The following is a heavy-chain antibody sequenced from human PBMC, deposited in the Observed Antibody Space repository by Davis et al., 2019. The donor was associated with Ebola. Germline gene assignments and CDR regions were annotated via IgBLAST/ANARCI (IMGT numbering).Heavy chain of an antibody. D-gene: IGHD6-13*01. J-gene: IGHJ4*02. V-gene: IGHV1-24*01. Sequence: ASVKVSCKVSGYSLTELSIHWVRQAPGKGLEWMGGFDPEDGETIYEQKFQGRITMTEDTSTDTSYLELSSLRPEDTAVYFCATDEGDVAGAGFDYWGQGTLVTVSS. CDR2: FDPEDGET. CDR1: GYSLTELS. CDR3: ATDEGDVAGAGFDY.